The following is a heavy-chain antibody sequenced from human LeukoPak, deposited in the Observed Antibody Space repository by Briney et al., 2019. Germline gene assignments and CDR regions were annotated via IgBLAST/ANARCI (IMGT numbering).Heavy chain of an antibody. CDR1: GFTFSSYA. V-gene: IGHV3-23*01. D-gene: IGHD3-10*01. J-gene: IGHJ4*02. CDR2: ISGSGGST. CDR3: AGPITMIRGIIISPPLGEY. Sequence: GGSLRLSCAASGFTFSSYAMSWVRQAPGKGLELVSTISGSGGSTYYADSVKGRFTISRDNSKNTLYLQMNSLRAEDTAVYYCAGPITMIRGIIISPPLGEYWGQGTLVTVSS.